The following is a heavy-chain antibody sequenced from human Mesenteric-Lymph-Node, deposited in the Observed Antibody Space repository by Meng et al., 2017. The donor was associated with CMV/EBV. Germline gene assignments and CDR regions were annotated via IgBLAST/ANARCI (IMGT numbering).Heavy chain of an antibody. D-gene: IGHD2/OR15-2a*01. CDR1: GFTFSRYD. CDR3: ARDFYSGGTRDAFEI. CDR2: IGTAGDT. Sequence: GESLKISCAASGFTFSRYDMHWVRQATGKGLEWVSTIGTAGDTYYPGSVEGRFTISRENAKNSLYLQMNSLRAGDTAVYYCARDFYSGGTRDAFEIWGQGTVVTVSS. J-gene: IGHJ3*02. V-gene: IGHV3-13*01.